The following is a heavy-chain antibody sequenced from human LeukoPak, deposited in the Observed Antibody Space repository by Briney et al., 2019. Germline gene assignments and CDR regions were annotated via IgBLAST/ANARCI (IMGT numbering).Heavy chain of an antibody. D-gene: IGHD3-10*01. CDR1: GFTISGYW. CDR2: ISGDGSIT. CDR3: ARGRAGNYYNHNDY. J-gene: IGHJ4*01. V-gene: IGHV3-74*01. Sequence: RGSLRLSCAASGFTISGYWMHWVRQAPGKGLVWVSRISGDGSITAYADSVKGRFTISRDNAKNTLYLQMNSLRAEDTAVYYCARGRAGNYYNHNDYWGQGTLVTVSS.